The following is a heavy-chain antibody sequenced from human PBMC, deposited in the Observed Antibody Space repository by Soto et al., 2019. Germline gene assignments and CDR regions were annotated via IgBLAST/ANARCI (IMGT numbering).Heavy chain of an antibody. CDR3: AKAQDRHYDILTGYYWDIDY. CDR1: GFKFSSYG. Sequence: GGSRRLSWAASGFKFSSYGMHGVRQAPGKGLEWVAVISYDGSNKYYADSVKGRFTISRDNSKNTLYLQMNSLRAEDTAVYYCAKAQDRHYDILTGYYWDIDYWGQGTLVTVSS. CDR2: ISYDGSNK. D-gene: IGHD3-9*01. V-gene: IGHV3-30*18. J-gene: IGHJ4*02.